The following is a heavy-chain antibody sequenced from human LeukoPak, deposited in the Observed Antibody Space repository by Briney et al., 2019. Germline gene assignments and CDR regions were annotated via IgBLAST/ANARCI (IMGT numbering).Heavy chain of an antibody. D-gene: IGHD6-13*01. CDR2: IRYDGSNK. CDR1: GFTFSSYG. V-gene: IGHV3-30*02. J-gene: IGHJ5*02. Sequence: GGSLRLSCAASGFTFSSYGMHWVRQAPGKGLEWVAFIRYDGSNKYYADSVKGRFTISRDNSKNTLYLQMNSLRAEDTAVYYCAKDEYSSSWYPRVGNWFDPWGQGTLVTVSS. CDR3: AKDEYSSSWYPRVGNWFDP.